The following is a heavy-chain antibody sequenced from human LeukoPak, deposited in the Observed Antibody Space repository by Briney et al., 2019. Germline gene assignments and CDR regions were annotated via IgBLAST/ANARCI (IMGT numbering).Heavy chain of an antibody. CDR3: AKEGWRAVAGLNLFDC. J-gene: IGHJ4*02. D-gene: IGHD6-19*01. Sequence: GGSLRLSCAATGFTFSSYAMSWVRQAPGKGLEWVSAISGDGGTPYYVDSVKGRFTISRDNSKNTLYLQMNSLRAEDTAVYYCAKEGWRAVAGLNLFDCWGQGTLVTVSS. V-gene: IGHV3-23*01. CDR2: ISGDGGTP. CDR1: GFTFSSYA.